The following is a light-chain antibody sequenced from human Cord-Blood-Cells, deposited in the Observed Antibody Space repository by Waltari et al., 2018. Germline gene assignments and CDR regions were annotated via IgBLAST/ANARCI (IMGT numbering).Light chain of an antibody. CDR3: QQSYSTLYT. J-gene: IGKJ2*01. V-gene: IGKV1-39*01. CDR2: AAS. Sequence: DIQMTQSPSSLSASVGVRVTITCRASQSISSYLNWYQQKPGTAPKLLIYAASRLQSGVPSSFSGSGSGTDFTLTISSLQPEDFATYYCQQSYSTLYTFGQGTKLEIK. CDR1: QSISSY.